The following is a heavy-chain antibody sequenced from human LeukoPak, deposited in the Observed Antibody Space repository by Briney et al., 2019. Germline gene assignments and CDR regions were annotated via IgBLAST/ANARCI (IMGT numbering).Heavy chain of an antibody. CDR3: AKDASLPGTWNWFDP. Sequence: GGSLRLSCAASGFTFSSSAMGWVRQAPGKGLEWVSAISPSGATTYYADSVKGRFTISRDNSRSTLYLQMNSLRADDTALYYCAKDASLPGTWNWFDPWGQGTLVTVSS. CDR2: ISPSGATT. D-gene: IGHD6-13*01. CDR1: GFTFSSSA. J-gene: IGHJ5*02. V-gene: IGHV3-23*01.